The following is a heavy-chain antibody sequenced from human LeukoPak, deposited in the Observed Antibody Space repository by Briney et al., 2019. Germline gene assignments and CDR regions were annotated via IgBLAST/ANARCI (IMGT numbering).Heavy chain of an antibody. Sequence: GGSLRLSCAASGFTVSSNYMSWVRQAPGKGLEWGSAISGSGGSTYYADSVKGRFTISRDNSKNTLYLQMNSLRAEDTAVYYCAKDREHIVVVTAISAGCAFDIWGQGTMVTVSS. CDR2: ISGSGGST. J-gene: IGHJ3*02. V-gene: IGHV3-23*01. D-gene: IGHD2-21*02. CDR1: GFTVSSNY. CDR3: AKDREHIVVVTAISAGCAFDI.